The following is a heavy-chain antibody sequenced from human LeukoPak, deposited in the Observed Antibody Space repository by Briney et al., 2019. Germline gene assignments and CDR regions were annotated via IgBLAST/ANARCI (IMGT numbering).Heavy chain of an antibody. CDR2: IYYRGTT. J-gene: IGHJ4*02. D-gene: IGHD4-23*01. CDR1: GGSISSGGHY. V-gene: IGHV4-31*03. Sequence: SETLSLTCTVSGGSISSGGHYWGWNRQQPGKGLEWIGYIYYRGTTYYNPSLKSRVFISLDTSKNQVSLKLTSVTAADTAVHYCARGADYGGNSVPFDYWGQGTLVTVSS. CDR3: ARGADYGGNSVPFDY.